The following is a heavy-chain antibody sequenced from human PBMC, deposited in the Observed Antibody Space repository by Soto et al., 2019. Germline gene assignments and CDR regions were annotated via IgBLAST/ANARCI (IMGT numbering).Heavy chain of an antibody. J-gene: IGHJ4*02. D-gene: IGHD3-22*01. V-gene: IGHV2-26*01. Sequence: SGPTLVNPTETLTLTCTVSGFPLSNARMGVSWIRQPPGKALEWLAHIFSNDEKSYSTSLKSRLTIPKDTSKSQVVLTMTNMDPVDTATYYCARIYYYDSSGSFDYWGQGTLVTVSS. CDR2: IFSNDEK. CDR1: GFPLSNARMG. CDR3: ARIYYYDSSGSFDY.